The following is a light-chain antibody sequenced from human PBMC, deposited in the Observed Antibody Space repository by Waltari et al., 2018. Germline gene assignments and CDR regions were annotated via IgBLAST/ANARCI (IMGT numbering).Light chain of an antibody. V-gene: IGKV3-15*01. CDR3: QQYNDWPWT. CDR1: QSVSEK. Sequence: ETVMTQSPASLSVSPGGRATLSCRASQSVSEKLAWYQPKPGQAPRLLMYDVSSRANGVPARFSGGGSGTDFTLTISSLQSEDFAIYYCQQYNDWPWTFGQGTKVEIK. J-gene: IGKJ1*01. CDR2: DVS.